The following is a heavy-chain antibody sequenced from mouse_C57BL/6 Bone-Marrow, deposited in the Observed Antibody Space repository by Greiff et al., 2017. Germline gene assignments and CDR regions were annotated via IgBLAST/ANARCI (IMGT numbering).Heavy chain of an antibody. V-gene: IGHV1-64*01. CDR2: IHPNSGST. D-gene: IGHD2-2*01. CDR3: AGGYPWYFDV. CDR1: GYTFTSYW. J-gene: IGHJ1*03. Sequence: QVQLQQPGAELVKPGASVKMSCKASGYTFTSYWITWVKQRPGQGLEWIGMIHPNSGSTNYNEKFKSKATLTVDKSSSTAYMQLSSLTSEDSAVYYCAGGYPWYFDVWGTGTTVTVSS.